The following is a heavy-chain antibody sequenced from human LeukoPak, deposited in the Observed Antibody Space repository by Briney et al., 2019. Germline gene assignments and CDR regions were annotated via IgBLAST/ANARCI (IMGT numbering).Heavy chain of an antibody. V-gene: IGHV1-8*01. Sequence: GASVNLSFKASASAFSSVDINWVRHATGQGLGWSGLGNLDSGNAASAQKFQGSVIMTRNTSISTAYMELSSLRSKDSAVDFSAGAGLNSYTTYDSEPWGQGTLVTVS. CDR1: ASAFSSVD. D-gene: IGHD2/OR15-2a*01. CDR3: AGAGLNSYTTYDSEP. J-gene: IGHJ5*02. CDR2: GNLDSGNA.